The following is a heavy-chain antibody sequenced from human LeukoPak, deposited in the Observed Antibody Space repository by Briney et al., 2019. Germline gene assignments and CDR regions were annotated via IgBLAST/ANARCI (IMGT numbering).Heavy chain of an antibody. Sequence: GGSLRLSCAASGFTFSDSSIHWVRQASGKGLEWLGHMEKELNGYATAYAASVRGRFTISRDDSQNTAYLQMDSLKTEDTALYYCTRDSGTYNWLDPWGQGTLVTVSS. J-gene: IGHJ5*02. CDR2: MEKELNGYAT. CDR3: TRDSGTYNWLDP. CDR1: GFTFSDSS. V-gene: IGHV3-73*01. D-gene: IGHD1-26*01.